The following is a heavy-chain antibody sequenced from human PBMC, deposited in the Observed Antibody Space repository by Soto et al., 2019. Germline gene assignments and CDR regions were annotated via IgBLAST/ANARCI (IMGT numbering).Heavy chain of an antibody. CDR3: ARDGPMAKGVPYYCYIDV. D-gene: IGHD3-10*01. CDR2: INPSGGST. V-gene: IGHV1-46*03. Sequence: ASVKVSCKASGYTSTSYYMHWVRQAPGQGLEWMGIINPSGGSTSYAQKFQGRVTMTRDTSTSTVYMELSSLRSEDTAVYYCARDGPMAKGVPYYCYIDVWGKGTTVTVFS. CDR1: GYTSTSYY. J-gene: IGHJ6*03.